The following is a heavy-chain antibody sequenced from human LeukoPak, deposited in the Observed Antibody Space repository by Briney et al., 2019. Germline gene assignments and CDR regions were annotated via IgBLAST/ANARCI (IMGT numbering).Heavy chain of an antibody. J-gene: IGHJ5*02. Sequence: GGSLRLPCAASGFTFSSYAMSWVRQAPGKGLEWVSAISGSGGSTYYADSVKGRFTISRDNSKNTLYLQMNSLRAEDTAVYYCAKDRGFHNWFDPWGQGTLVTVSS. CDR2: ISGSGGST. CDR1: GFTFSSYA. V-gene: IGHV3-23*01. CDR3: AKDRGFHNWFDP.